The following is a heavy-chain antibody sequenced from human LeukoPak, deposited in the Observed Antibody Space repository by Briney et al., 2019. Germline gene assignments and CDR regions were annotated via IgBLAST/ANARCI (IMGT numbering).Heavy chain of an antibody. CDR3: AELGITMIGGV. J-gene: IGHJ6*04. V-gene: IGHV3-69-1*01. D-gene: IGHD3-10*02. Sequence: SGGSLRLSCAASGFTFSHYYMTWIRQAPGKGLEWVSYITSTATTYYADSVKGRFTISRDNAKNSLYLQMNSLRAEDTAVYCAELGITMIGGVWGKGTTVTISS. CDR1: GFTFSHYY. CDR2: ITSTATT.